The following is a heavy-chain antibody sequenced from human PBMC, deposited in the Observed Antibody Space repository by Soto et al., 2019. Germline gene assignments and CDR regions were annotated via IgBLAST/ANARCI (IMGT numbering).Heavy chain of an antibody. V-gene: IGHV3-48*01. J-gene: IGHJ6*03. CDR3: ARDRATVTTSGNYYYYMDV. D-gene: IGHD4-17*01. Sequence: PGGSLRLSCAASGFTFSSYSMNWVRQAPGKGLEWVSYISSSSSTIYYADSVKGRFTISRDNAKNSLYLQMNSLRAEDTAVYYCARDRATVTTSGNYYYYMDVWGKGTTVTVSS. CDR1: GFTFSSYS. CDR2: ISSSSSTI.